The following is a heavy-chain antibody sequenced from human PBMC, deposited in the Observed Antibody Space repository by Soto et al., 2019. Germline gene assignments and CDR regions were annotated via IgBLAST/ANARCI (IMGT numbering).Heavy chain of an antibody. CDR3: GKDPNGDYVGAFDL. D-gene: IGHD4-17*01. V-gene: IGHV3-23*01. J-gene: IGHJ3*01. CDR1: GFTFSSYS. CDR2: ISASGGNT. Sequence: GGSLRLSCAASGFTFSSYSMNWVRQAPGKGPEWVSGISASGGNTYYADSVKGRSTISRDNSKNMLYLQMNSLRAEDTAVYYCGKDPNGDYVGAFDLSGQGIMVIVSS.